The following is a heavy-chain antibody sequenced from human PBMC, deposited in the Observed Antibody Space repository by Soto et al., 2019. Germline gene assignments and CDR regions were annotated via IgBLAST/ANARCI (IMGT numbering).Heavy chain of an antibody. D-gene: IGHD3-22*01. V-gene: IGHV3-7*03. Sequence: GGSLRLSCAASGFTFSSYWMSWVRQAPGKGLEWVANIKQDGSEKYYVDSVKGRFTISRDNAKNSLYLQMNSLRAEDTAVYYCAKFKVKYYYDKGWFDPWGQGTLVTVSS. CDR2: IKQDGSEK. CDR1: GFTFSSYW. CDR3: AKFKVKYYYDKGWFDP. J-gene: IGHJ5*02.